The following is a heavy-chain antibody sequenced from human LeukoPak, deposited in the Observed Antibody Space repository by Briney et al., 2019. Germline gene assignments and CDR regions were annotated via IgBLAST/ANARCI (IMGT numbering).Heavy chain of an antibody. D-gene: IGHD2-15*01. CDR2: IKKDGSEK. Sequence: GGSLRLSCAASGFTFSSYEMNWVRQAPGKGLEWVANIKKDGSEKYYVDSVKGRFTISRDNAKTSLYLQMNSLRAEDTAVYRGVVGYYYYMDVWGKGTTVTVSS. CDR3: VVGYYYYMDV. V-gene: IGHV3-7*03. J-gene: IGHJ6*03. CDR1: GFTFSSYE.